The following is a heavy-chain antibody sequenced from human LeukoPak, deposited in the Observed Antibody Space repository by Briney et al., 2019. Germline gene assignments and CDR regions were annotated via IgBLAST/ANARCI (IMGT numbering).Heavy chain of an antibody. D-gene: IGHD1-26*01. J-gene: IGHJ4*02. Sequence: PGGSLRLSCAASGFTFSSYSMNWVRQAPGKGLEWVSSISTSSSYIYYADSVKGRFTISRDNAKNSLYLQMNSLRAEDTAVYYCASGLRVGPNIWGQGTLVTVSS. CDR2: ISTSSSYI. CDR3: ASGLRVGPNI. V-gene: IGHV3-21*01. CDR1: GFTFSSYS.